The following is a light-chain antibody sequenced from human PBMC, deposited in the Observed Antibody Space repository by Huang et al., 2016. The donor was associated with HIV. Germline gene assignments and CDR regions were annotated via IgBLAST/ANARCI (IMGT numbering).Light chain of an antibody. V-gene: IGKV3-15*01. CDR2: GAS. CDR1: QSVDGN. CDR3: QQYKNWFS. J-gene: IGKJ5*01. Sequence: EIVMTQSPPALSVSPGERATLSCRASQSVDGNLAWYQQKPGQAPRLLIYGASTRATNLPGRFSGVGSGTEFMLTVSSLQSEDSAVYFCQQYKNWFSFGQGTRLEIK.